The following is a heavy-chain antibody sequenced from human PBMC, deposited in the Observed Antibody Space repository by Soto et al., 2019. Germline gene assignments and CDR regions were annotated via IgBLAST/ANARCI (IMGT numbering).Heavy chain of an antibody. CDR2: FSDGGET. CDR1: GFIFTAYS. D-gene: IGHD5-12*01. J-gene: IGHJ4*02. CDR3: SRRARDGYNSTIDY. Sequence: EVQLLESGGGLVQPGGSLRLSCAASGFIFTAYSMNWVRQAPGKGPEWVSGFSDGGETHYAESAKGRLTISSDTSRNTLYLQMDRLTVEATAMSYCSRRARDGYNSTIDYWGLGTPVTVSS. V-gene: IGHV3-23*01.